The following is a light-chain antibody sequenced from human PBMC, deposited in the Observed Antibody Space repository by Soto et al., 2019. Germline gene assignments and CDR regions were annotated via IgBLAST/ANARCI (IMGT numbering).Light chain of an antibody. J-gene: IGKJ2*01. CDR3: QQSYSTPPYT. CDR2: AAS. CDR1: QGISSY. Sequence: DIQMTQSPSSLSASVGDRVTITCRASQGISSYLNWYQQKPGKAPKLLIYAASSLQSGVPSRFSGSGSGTDLTLTISSLQPEDFATYYCQQSYSTPPYTFGQGTKLEIK. V-gene: IGKV1-39*01.